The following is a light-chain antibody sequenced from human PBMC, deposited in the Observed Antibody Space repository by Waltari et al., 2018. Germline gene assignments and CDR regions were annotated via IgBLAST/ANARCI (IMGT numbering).Light chain of an antibody. Sequence: KTARIACGLNDIGGRTVNWYQQKPGQAPVLVVYGDTDRPSGIPERFFGSTSGNSATLTISRVEAGDEADYYCQVWVSRTDHYVFGTGTKVTVL. CDR1: DIGGRT. V-gene: IGLV3-21*03. J-gene: IGLJ1*01. CDR2: GDT. CDR3: QVWVSRTDHYV.